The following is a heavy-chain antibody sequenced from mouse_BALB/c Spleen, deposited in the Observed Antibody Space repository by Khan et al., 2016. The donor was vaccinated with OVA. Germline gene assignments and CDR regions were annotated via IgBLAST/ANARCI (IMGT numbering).Heavy chain of an antibody. V-gene: IGHV3-8*02. Sequence: EVQLQESGPSLVKPSQTLSLTCSVTGDSITTGYWNWIRKFPGNKLEYMGYIIYTGYTYYNPSLKSRISITRHTSNNQYYLQLNSGTDEETATYYCARSTYRYAFVYWGQGTLVTVSA. CDR3: ARSTYRYAFVY. D-gene: IGHD2-14*01. CDR2: IIYTGYT. J-gene: IGHJ3*01. CDR1: GDSITTGY.